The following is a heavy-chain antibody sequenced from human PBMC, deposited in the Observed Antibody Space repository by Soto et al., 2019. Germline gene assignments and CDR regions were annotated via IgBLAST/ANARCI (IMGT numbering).Heavy chain of an antibody. CDR1: GFSFTYAW. D-gene: IGHD3-16*01. J-gene: IGHJ4*02. Sequence: EVQLVESGGGLVEPGGALRLSCAASGFSFTYAWLNWFRQAPGQGLEWVGRIKSMPDGGTTDYAAPVKCRFTISRDDLGNTVYLQMNSLKTEDTAVYYCAADLPDWGAYAFDYWGQGTLVTVSP. CDR2: IKSMPDGGTT. CDR3: AADLPDWGAYAFDY. V-gene: IGHV3-15*07.